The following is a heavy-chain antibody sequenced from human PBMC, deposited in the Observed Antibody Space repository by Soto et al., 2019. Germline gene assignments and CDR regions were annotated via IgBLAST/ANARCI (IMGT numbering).Heavy chain of an antibody. D-gene: IGHD3-3*01. Sequence: PGGSLRPSCAASGFTFSSYWMSWVRQAPGKGLEWVANIKQDGSEKYYVDSVKGRFTISRDNAKNSLYLQMNSLRAEDTAVYYCARDEKGYDFWSGYSHYYGMDVWGQGTTVTVSS. V-gene: IGHV3-7*05. J-gene: IGHJ6*02. CDR1: GFTFSSYW. CDR3: ARDEKGYDFWSGYSHYYGMDV. CDR2: IKQDGSEK.